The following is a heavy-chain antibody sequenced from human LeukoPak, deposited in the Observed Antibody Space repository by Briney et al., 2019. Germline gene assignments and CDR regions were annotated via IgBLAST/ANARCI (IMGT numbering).Heavy chain of an antibody. CDR3: ARDLGTFRDCSSTSCYTFDY. V-gene: IGHV3-74*01. Sequence: GGSLRLSCAASGFTFSTYGMHWVRHAPGKGRVWVSRIHTDGSSTTYADSVKGRFTISRDNAKNTLYLQMNSLRAEDTAVYYCARDLGTFRDCSSTSCYTFDYWGQGTLVTVSS. CDR2: IHTDGSST. J-gene: IGHJ4*02. CDR1: GFTFSTYG. D-gene: IGHD2-2*01.